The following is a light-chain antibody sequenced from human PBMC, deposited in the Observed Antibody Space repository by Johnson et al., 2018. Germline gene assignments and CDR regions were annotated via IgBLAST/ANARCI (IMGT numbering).Light chain of an antibody. CDR2: ENN. CDR1: SSNIGNNY. V-gene: IGLV1-51*02. J-gene: IGLJ1*01. Sequence: QSVLTQPPSVSAAPGQKVTISCSGSSSNIGNNYVSWYQQLPGTAPKLLIYENNKRPSVIPDRFSGSKSGTSATLGITGLQTGDEADYYCGTWDSSLSAGNVFGAGTKVTCL. CDR3: GTWDSSLSAGNV.